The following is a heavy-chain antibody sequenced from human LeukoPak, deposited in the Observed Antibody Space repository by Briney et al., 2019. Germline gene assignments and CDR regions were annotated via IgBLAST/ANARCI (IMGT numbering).Heavy chain of an antibody. CDR2: IYYSKNT. CDR3: VSPRGFSYGYFDY. V-gene: IGHV4-39*02. D-gene: IGHD5-18*01. Sequence: SETLSLTCTVSGGSISSSSAYWGWIRQPPGKGLEWIGSIYYSKNTNYNPSLKSRVNISADTSKNHFSLTLGSVNTTDKAADYCVSPRGFSYGYFDYWGQGTLVTVSS. J-gene: IGHJ4*02. CDR1: GGSISSSSAY.